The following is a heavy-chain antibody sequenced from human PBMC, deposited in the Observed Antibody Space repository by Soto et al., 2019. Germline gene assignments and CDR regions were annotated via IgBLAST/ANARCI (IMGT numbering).Heavy chain of an antibody. CDR2: IGGRGGST. CDR1: GFTFSNRA. Sequence: EVQLLESGGGLVQPGGSLRLSCAASGFTFSNRAMSWVRQAPGKGLEWVSAIGGRGGSTYYADSVKGRFTISRDDSKNTLYLQMSSLRAEDTARYYCAKDTGRGGGSDVDYWGQGTLVTVSS. D-gene: IGHD2-15*01. V-gene: IGHV3-23*01. CDR3: AKDTGRGGGSDVDY. J-gene: IGHJ4*02.